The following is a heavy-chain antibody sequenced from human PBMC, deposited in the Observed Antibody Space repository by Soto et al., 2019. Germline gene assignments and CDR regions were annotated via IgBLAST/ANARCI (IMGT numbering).Heavy chain of an antibody. CDR1: GGSISSYY. J-gene: IGHJ5*02. V-gene: IGHV4-59*01. D-gene: IGHD3-3*01. CDR2: IYYSGST. CDR3: ARAEYYDFWSGMNWFDP. Sequence: SETLSLTCTVSGGSISSYYWSWIRQPPGKGLEWIGYIYYSGSTNYNPSLKSRVTISVDTSKNQFSLKLSSVTAADTAVYYCARAEYYDFWSGMNWFDPWGQGTLVTVSS.